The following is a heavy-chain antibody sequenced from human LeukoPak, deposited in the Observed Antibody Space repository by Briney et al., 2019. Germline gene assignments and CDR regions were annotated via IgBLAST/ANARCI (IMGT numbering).Heavy chain of an antibody. D-gene: IGHD3-22*01. V-gene: IGHV7-4-1*02. CDR3: ARDSETLYYYDSRAYFDY. J-gene: IGHJ4*02. CDR2: INTNTGNP. Sequence: ASVKVSCKASGYTFTSYDINWVRQAPGQGLEWMGWINTNTGNPTYAQGFTGRFVFPLDTSVSTAYLQISSLKAEDTAVYYCARDSETLYYYDSRAYFDYWGQGTLVTVSS. CDR1: GYTFTSYD.